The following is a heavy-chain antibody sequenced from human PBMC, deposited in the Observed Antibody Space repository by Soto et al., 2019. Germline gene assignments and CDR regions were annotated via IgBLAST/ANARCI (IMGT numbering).Heavy chain of an antibody. CDR3: ARGRLSLRQQRSYY. D-gene: IGHD6-13*01. V-gene: IGHV1-8*01. CDR2: MNPNSGNT. J-gene: IGHJ4*02. CDR1: GYTLTSYD. Sequence: VSVKVSSKASGYTLTSYDINWVRQATGQGLEWMGWMNPNSGNTGYAQKFQGRATMTRNTSISTACMQLCSLRPEDTAVYYWARGRLSLRQQRSYYCGEGTLGTVSS.